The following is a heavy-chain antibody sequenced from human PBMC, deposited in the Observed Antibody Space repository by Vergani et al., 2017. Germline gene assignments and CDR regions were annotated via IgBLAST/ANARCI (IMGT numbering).Heavy chain of an antibody. J-gene: IGHJ3*02. CDR1: GFTFSSYA. CDR2: ISGSGGST. V-gene: IGHV3-23*04. CDR3: ARGKGPLSDAFDI. Sequence: EVQLVESGGGLVQPGGSLRLSCAASGFTFSSYAMSWVRQAPGKGLEWVSAISGSGGSTYYADSVKGRITISRDNAKNSLYLQMNSLRAEDTAVYYWARGKGPLSDAFDIWGQGTMVTVSS.